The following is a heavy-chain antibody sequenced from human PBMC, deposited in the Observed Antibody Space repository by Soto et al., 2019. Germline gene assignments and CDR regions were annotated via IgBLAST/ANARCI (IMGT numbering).Heavy chain of an antibody. CDR3: ARHVLLWFGVVWFDP. V-gene: IGHV4-59*08. D-gene: IGHD3-10*01. CDR2: IYYSGST. Sequence: PSETLSLTCTVSGGSISSYYWSWIRQPPGKGLEWIGYIYYSGSTNYNPSLKSRVTISVDTSKNQFSLKLSSVTAADTAVYYCARHVLLWFGVVWFDPWGQGTLVTVSS. J-gene: IGHJ5*02. CDR1: GGSISSYY.